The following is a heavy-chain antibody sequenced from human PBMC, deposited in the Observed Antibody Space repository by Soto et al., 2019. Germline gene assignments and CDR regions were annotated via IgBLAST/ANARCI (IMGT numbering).Heavy chain of an antibody. CDR2: IYWDDDK. J-gene: IGHJ5*02. CDR3: SPSGASTLNWFHP. D-gene: IGHD3-10*01. CDR1: GFSLSTSGVG. V-gene: IGHV2-5*02. Sequence: QITLKESGPTLVKPTQTLTLTCTFSGFSLSTSGVGVGWIRQPPGKALEWLALIYWDDDKRYSPSLKSRLTITHDPSQNHVVLTLTHMDPLDPATYYCSPSGASTLNWFHPWGQGNLVTLSS.